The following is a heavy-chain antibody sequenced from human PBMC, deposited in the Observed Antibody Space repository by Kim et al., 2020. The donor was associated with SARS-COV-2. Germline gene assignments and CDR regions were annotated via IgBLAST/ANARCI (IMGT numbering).Heavy chain of an antibody. Sequence: GGSLRLSCAASGFTFSSHWMHWVRQVPGKGLVWVSHINSDGSGTNYADSVKGRFTISRDSAKNTLYLQMNSLRAEDTAVYYCARGRVPKSGLDVWGQGTTVTVSS. V-gene: IGHV3-74*01. J-gene: IGHJ6*02. CDR1: GFTFSSHW. CDR3: ARGRVPKSGLDV. CDR2: INSDGSGT.